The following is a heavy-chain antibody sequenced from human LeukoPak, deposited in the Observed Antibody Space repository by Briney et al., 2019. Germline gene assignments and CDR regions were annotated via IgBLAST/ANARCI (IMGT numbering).Heavy chain of an antibody. CDR3: ARGNRLSRVITYYYYYMDV. CDR2: IYHSGST. Sequence: SETLSLTCTVSGGSISSGGYYWSWIRQPPGKGLEWIGYIYHSGSTYYNPSLKSRVTISVDRSKNQFSLKLSSVTAADTAVYYCARGNRLSRVITYYYYYMDVWGKGTTVTVSS. J-gene: IGHJ6*03. D-gene: IGHD3-16*01. V-gene: IGHV4-30-2*01. CDR1: GGSISSGGYY.